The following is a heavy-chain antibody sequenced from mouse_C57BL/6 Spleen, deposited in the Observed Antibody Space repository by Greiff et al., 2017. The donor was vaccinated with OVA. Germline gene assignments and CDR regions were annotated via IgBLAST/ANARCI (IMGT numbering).Heavy chain of an antibody. CDR3: ARNWDVWYFDV. CDR2: IYPRDGST. D-gene: IGHD4-1*01. J-gene: IGHJ1*03. V-gene: IGHV1-85*01. Sequence: VQLQQSGPELVKPGASVKLSCKASGYTFTSYDINWVKQRPGQGLEWIGWIYPRDGSTKYNEKFKGKATLTADTSSSTAYMELHSLASEDSAVYFCARNWDVWYFDVWGTGTTVTVSS. CDR1: GYTFTSYD.